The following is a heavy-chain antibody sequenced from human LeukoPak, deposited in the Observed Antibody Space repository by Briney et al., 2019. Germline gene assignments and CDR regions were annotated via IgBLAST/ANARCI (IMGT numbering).Heavy chain of an antibody. CDR2: IGGRADTT. V-gene: IGHV3-23*01. CDR1: VHPLCLRA. J-gene: IGHJ4*02. Sequence: PGGSLRLTCPASVHPLCLRAIRETRQAPGKGLEWVSAIGGRADTTYYADSVKGRFTISRDNAKDTLYLQINSLRAHDRVVDYCARSDAAKSKGLDFWGQGTLVTVSS. D-gene: IGHD2-15*01. CDR3: ARSDAAKSKGLDF.